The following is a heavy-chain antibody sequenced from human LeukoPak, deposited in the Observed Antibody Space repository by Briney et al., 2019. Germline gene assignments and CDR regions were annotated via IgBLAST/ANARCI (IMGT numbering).Heavy chain of an antibody. CDR2: ISGSGGST. Sequence: SGGSLRLSCAASGFTFSSYAMSWVCQAPGKGLEWVSAISGSGGSTYYADSVKGRFTISRDNSKNTLYLQMNSLRAEDTAVYYCAKTLPPRITGTKPYFDYWGQGTLVTVSS. D-gene: IGHD1-7*01. CDR3: AKTLPPRITGTKPYFDY. J-gene: IGHJ4*02. V-gene: IGHV3-23*01. CDR1: GFTFSSYA.